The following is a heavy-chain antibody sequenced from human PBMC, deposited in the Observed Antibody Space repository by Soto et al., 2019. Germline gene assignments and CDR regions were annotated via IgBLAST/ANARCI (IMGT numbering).Heavy chain of an antibody. CDR1: GFSFSNYW. CDR2: VTPDGRST. V-gene: IGHV3-74*01. J-gene: IGHJ3*02. CDR3: TNLSSAVSYSAFDI. D-gene: IGHD6-25*01. Sequence: EVQLVESGGGLVQPGGSLRLSCAASGFSFSNYWVHWVRHAPGKGLVWVSRVTPDGRSTSYADSVKGRFTVSRDNAKNTVSLEMNRLRVEDTAVYDCTNLSSAVSYSAFDIWGQGTVIILSS.